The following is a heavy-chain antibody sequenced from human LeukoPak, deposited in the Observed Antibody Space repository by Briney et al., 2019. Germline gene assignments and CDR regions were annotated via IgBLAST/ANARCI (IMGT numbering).Heavy chain of an antibody. Sequence: GGSLRLSCAASGFTFSNYAMNWVRQAPGKGLEWVSSISSSSSYIYYADSVKGRFTISRDNAKNSLYLQMNSLRAEDTAVYYCARDRTTIYRYNWNELYYFDYWGQGTLVTVSS. CDR1: GFTFSNYA. V-gene: IGHV3-21*01. D-gene: IGHD1-20*01. CDR2: ISSSSSYI. J-gene: IGHJ4*02. CDR3: ARDRTTIYRYNWNELYYFDY.